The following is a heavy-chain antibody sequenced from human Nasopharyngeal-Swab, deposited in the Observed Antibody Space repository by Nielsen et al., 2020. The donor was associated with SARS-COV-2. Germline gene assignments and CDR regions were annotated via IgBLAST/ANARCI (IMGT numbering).Heavy chain of an antibody. CDR1: GFIFKNYA. CDR3: ARDLVGVTGEYYYYYGMDV. D-gene: IGHD7-27*01. Sequence: GESLKISCSASGFIFKNYAMHWVRQAPGKGLEWVAVISYDGSNKYYADSVKGRFTISRDNSKNTLYLQMNSLRAEDTAVYYCARDLVGVTGEYYYYYGMDVWGQGTTVTVSS. CDR2: ISYDGSNK. V-gene: IGHV3-30*04. J-gene: IGHJ6*02.